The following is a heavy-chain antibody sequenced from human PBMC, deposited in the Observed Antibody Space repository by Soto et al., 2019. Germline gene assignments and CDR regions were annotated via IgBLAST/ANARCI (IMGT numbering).Heavy chain of an antibody. J-gene: IGHJ4*02. D-gene: IGHD2-15*01. CDR3: AADSRYCSGGNCEDS. CDR2: IVVGSGHT. V-gene: IGHV1-58*02. Sequence: QMQLVQSGPEVKKPGTSVKVSCKASGFTFTSSAMQWVRQARGQRLEWIGWIVVGSGHTNYARKFQERVTITRDMSTSTAYMELNGLRSEDTAVYYCAADSRYCSGGNCEDSWGQGPLVTVSS. CDR1: GFTFTSSA.